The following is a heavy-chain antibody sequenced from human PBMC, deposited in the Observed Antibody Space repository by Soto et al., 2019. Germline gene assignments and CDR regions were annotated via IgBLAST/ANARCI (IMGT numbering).Heavy chain of an antibody. Sequence: GGSLRLSCAASGFTFSSYAMSWVRQAPGKGLEWVSAISGSGGSTYYADSVKGRFTISRDNSKNTLYLQMNSLRAEDTAVYYCAKAKVSSSWEYYFDYWGQGTLVTVSS. V-gene: IGHV3-23*01. CDR1: GFTFSSYA. J-gene: IGHJ4*02. CDR3: AKAKVSSSWEYYFDY. D-gene: IGHD6-13*01. CDR2: ISGSGGST.